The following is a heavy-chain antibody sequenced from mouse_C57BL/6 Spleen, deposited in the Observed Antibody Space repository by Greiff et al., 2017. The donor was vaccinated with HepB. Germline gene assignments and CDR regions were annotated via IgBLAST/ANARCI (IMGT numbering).Heavy chain of an antibody. Sequence: MLVESGEFLLKPGGSLKLSCAASGFTFSSYAMSWVRQTPEKRLEWVAYISSGGDYIYYADTVKGRFTISRDNARNTLYLQMSSLKSEDTAMYYGTRGGIDYGRSYAMDYWGQGTSVTVSS. CDR1: GFTFSSYA. D-gene: IGHD1-1*01. CDR2: ISSGGDYI. V-gene: IGHV5-9-1*02. CDR3: TRGGIDYGRSYAMDY. J-gene: IGHJ4*01.